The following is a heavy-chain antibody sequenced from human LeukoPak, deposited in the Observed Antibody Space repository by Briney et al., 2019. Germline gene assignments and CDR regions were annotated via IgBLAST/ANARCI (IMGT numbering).Heavy chain of an antibody. V-gene: IGHV3-74*01. D-gene: IGHD5-24*01. CDR1: GFTFSSYW. Sequence: PGQSLRLSCAASGFTFSSYWMHWVRQAPGKGLVWVSRINSDGSTTNYADSVKGRFTISRDNAKNTLFLQMNSLRAEDTAVYYCARDLGRDGYKSWGQGSLVTVSS. CDR2: INSDGSTT. CDR3: ARDLGRDGYKS. J-gene: IGHJ4*02.